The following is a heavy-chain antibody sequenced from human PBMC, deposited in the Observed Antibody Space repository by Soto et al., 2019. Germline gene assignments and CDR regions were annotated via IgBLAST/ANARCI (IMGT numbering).Heavy chain of an antibody. CDR3: ARDLGGLYDYVWGSYRYSGYFDY. CDR2: INAGNGNT. CDR1: GYTFTSYA. J-gene: IGHJ4*02. V-gene: IGHV1-3*01. Sequence: ASVKVSCKXSGYTFTSYAMHWVRQAPGQRLEWMGWINAGNGNTKYSQKFQGRVTITRDTSASTAYMELSSLRSEDTAVYYCARDLGGLYDYVWGSYRYSGYFDYWGQGTLVTVSS. D-gene: IGHD3-16*02.